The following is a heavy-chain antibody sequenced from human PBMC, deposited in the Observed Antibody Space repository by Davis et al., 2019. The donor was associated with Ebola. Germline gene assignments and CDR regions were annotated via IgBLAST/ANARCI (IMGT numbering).Heavy chain of an antibody. D-gene: IGHD5-18*01. CDR2: ISHGVVS. CDR3: ARTAKTSVSASGLGYTYFDP. J-gene: IGHJ5*02. Sequence: SETLSLTCAVYGESFSDYLWSWIRQSPGKGLEWIGKISHGVVSEYNPSLKSRATISVDTSKNQFSLKMSSLSAADAAVYYCARTAKTSVSASGLGYTYFDPWSQGTLVTVSS. CDR1: GESFSDYL. V-gene: IGHV4-34*01.